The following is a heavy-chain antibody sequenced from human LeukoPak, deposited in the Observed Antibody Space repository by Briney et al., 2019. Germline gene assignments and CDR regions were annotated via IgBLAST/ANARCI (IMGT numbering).Heavy chain of an antibody. V-gene: IGHV4-34*01. J-gene: IGHJ6*03. D-gene: IGHD5-18*01. CDR3: ARDTPMLAGPNLYYYMDV. CDR2: INHSGST. Sequence: SETLSLTCAVYGGSFSGYYWSWIRQPPGKGLEWIGEINHSGSTNYNPSLKSRVTISVDTSKNQFSLKLSSVTAADTAVYFCARDTPMLAGPNLYYYMDVWGKGTTVTISS. CDR1: GGSFSGYY.